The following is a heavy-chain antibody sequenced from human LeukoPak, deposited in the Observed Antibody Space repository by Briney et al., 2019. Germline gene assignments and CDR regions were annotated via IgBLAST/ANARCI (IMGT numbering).Heavy chain of an antibody. Sequence: GGSLRLSCAASGLTFSSYAMSWVRQAPGKGLEWVSAISGSGGSTYYADSVKGRFTISRDNSKNTLYLQMNSLRAEDTAVYYCAKGILEWQLFDYWGQGTLVTVSS. J-gene: IGHJ4*02. CDR2: ISGSGGST. CDR1: GLTFSSYA. V-gene: IGHV3-23*01. CDR3: AKGILEWQLFDY. D-gene: IGHD3-3*01.